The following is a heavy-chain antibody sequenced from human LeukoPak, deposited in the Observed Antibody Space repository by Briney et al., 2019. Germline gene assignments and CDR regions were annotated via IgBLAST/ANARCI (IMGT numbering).Heavy chain of an antibody. CDR2: IIPIFGTA. J-gene: IGHJ5*02. CDR1: GGTFSSYA. V-gene: IGHV1-69*13. CDR3: AREQVPLLCSGGSCYHWFDP. D-gene: IGHD2-15*01. Sequence: ASVKVSCKASGGTFSSYAISWVRQAPGQGLEWMGGIIPIFGTANYAQKFQGRVTITADESTSTAYMELSSLGSEDTAVYYCAREQVPLLCSGGSCYHWFDPWGQGTLVTVSS.